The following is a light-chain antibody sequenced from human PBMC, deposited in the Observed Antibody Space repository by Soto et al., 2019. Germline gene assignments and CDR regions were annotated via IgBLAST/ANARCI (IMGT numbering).Light chain of an antibody. J-gene: IGKJ1*01. CDR3: QQYNNWPPDRT. V-gene: IGKV3-15*01. Sequence: EIVMTQSPATLSVSPGERASLSCRASPSVGSTLAWYQQQPGQAPRLLIYGASTRATGIPARFSRSGSGPVFTLTISSPQSEDFAIYFCQQYNNWPPDRTFGQGTKVEIK. CDR2: GAS. CDR1: PSVGST.